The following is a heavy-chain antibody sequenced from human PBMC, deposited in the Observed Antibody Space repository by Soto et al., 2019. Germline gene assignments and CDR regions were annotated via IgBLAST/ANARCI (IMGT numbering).Heavy chain of an antibody. CDR3: ARSYGDYVPYYYYYGMDV. J-gene: IGHJ6*02. CDR2: ISSSSSYI. Sequence: PVGSLRLSCAASGFTFSSYSMNWVRQAPGKGLEWVSPISSSSSYIYYADSVKGRFTISRDNAKNSLYLQMNSLRAEDTAVYYCARSYGDYVPYYYYYGMDVWGQGTTVTVSS. CDR1: GFTFSSYS. V-gene: IGHV3-21*01. D-gene: IGHD4-17*01.